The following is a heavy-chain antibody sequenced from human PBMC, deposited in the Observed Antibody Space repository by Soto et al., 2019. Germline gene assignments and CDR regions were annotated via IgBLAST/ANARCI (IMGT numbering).Heavy chain of an antibody. CDR3: AKDRGGCSSTSCQPRGMDV. CDR1: GFTFDDYA. D-gene: IGHD2-2*01. CDR2: IIWNSGTI. J-gene: IGHJ6*02. Sequence: SLKISCAASGFTFDDYAMQWVRQAPGKGLEWVSGIIWNSGTIDYADSVKCRFTISRDNAKNSLYLQMNSLRADDTALYYCAKDRGGCSSTSCQPRGMDVWAQGTTVTVAS. V-gene: IGHV3-9*01.